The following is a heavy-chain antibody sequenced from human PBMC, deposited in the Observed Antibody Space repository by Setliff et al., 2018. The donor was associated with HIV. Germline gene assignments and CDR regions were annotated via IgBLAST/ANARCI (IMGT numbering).Heavy chain of an antibody. V-gene: IGHV3-7*01. CDR1: GFTFDSYG. D-gene: IGHD4-4*01. J-gene: IGHJ4*02. Sequence: GSLRLSCVASGFTFDSYGMSWVRQAPGKGLEWVSNIKQDGSERSYVDSVKGRFTISRDNAKNSLYLQMNSLRADDTAVYYCAQITVMGYWGQGTLVTVSS. CDR3: AQITVMGY. CDR2: IKQDGSER.